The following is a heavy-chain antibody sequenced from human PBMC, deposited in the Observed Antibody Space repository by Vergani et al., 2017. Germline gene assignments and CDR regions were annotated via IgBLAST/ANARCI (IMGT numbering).Heavy chain of an antibody. CDR3: ARNRGWSLVVVAATPWYYYYGMDV. CDR2: IYPGDSDT. D-gene: IGHD2-15*01. V-gene: IGHV5-51*01. CDR1: GYSFTSYW. Sequence: EVQLVQSGAEVNKPGESLKISCKGSGYSFTSYWIGWVRQMPGKGLEWMGIIYPGDSDTRYSPSFQGQVTLSADKSISTAYLQWSSLKASDTAMYYCARNRGWSLVVVAATPWYYYYGMDVWGQGTTVTVSS. J-gene: IGHJ6*02.